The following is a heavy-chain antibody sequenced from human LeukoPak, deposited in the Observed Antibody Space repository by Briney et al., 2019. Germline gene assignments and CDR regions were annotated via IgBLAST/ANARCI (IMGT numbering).Heavy chain of an antibody. CDR2: ISHGGST. V-gene: IGHV4-34*01. CDR3: ARFDANWRRFDY. J-gene: IGHJ4*02. Sequence: SETLSLTCAVFGGSFSGFHWSWIRQPLGKGLEWIGEISHGGSTNYNPSLKSRVTISVDTSKNQFSLKLSSLTAADTAVYYCARFDANWRRFDYWGQGTLVTVSS. CDR1: GGSFSGFH. D-gene: IGHD1-1*01.